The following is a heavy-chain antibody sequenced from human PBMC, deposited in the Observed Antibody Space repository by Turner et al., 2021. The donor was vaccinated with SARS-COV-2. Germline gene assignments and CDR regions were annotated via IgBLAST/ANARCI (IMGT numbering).Heavy chain of an antibody. V-gene: IGHV3-53*01. CDR1: GFTVSSNY. Sequence: EVQLVESGGGLSQPGGSLRLSCAASGFTVSSNYMSWVRQAPGNGLEWVSVIYSGGSTFYADSVKGRFTISRDNSKNTLYHQMNSLRAEDTAVYYGARDLGGLRFDYWGQGTLVTVSS. CDR2: IYSGGST. J-gene: IGHJ4*02. CDR3: ARDLGGLRFDY. D-gene: IGHD2-15*01.